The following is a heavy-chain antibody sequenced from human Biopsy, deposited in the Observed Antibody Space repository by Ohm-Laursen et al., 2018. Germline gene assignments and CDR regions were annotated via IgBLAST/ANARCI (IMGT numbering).Heavy chain of an antibody. D-gene: IGHD5-12*01. Sequence: SQTLSLTCTVSGDSISSGGNYWSWIRQFKKKKKKKKKKKYQTGSTYYNPSLKSRLSIAIDTSKNQFSVSLRSVTAADTAVYYCARADMVTTIVDYWGQGTLVTVSS. CDR2: KYQTGST. J-gene: IGHJ4*02. V-gene: IGHV4-61*08. CDR1: GDSISSGGNY. CDR3: ARADMVTTIVDY.